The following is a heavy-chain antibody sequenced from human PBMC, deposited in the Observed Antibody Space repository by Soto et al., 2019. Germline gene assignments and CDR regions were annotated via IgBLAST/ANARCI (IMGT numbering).Heavy chain of an antibody. CDR2: ISAYNGNT. J-gene: IGHJ5*02. CDR1: GYTFTSYD. D-gene: IGHD3-22*01. V-gene: IGHV1-18*01. CDR3: ARVKGSGYHNWFDP. Sequence: ASVKVSCKASGYTFTSYDINWVRQAIGQGLEWMGWISAYNGNTNYAQKLQGRVTMTTDTSTSTAYMELRSLRSDDTAVYYCARVKGSGYHNWFDPWGQGTLVTV.